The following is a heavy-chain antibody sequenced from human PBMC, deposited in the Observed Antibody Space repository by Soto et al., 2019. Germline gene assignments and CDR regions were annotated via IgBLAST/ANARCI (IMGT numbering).Heavy chain of an antibody. CDR1: GYTFTSYA. Sequence: ASVKVSCKASGYTFTSYAMHWVRQAPGQRLERMGWINAGNGNTKYSQKFQGRVTITRDTSASTAYMELSSLRSEDTAVYYCASTTSGSYYGYYYYGMDVWGQGTTVTVSS. CDR3: ASTTSGSYYGYYYYGMDV. CDR2: INAGNGNT. J-gene: IGHJ6*02. D-gene: IGHD1-26*01. V-gene: IGHV1-3*01.